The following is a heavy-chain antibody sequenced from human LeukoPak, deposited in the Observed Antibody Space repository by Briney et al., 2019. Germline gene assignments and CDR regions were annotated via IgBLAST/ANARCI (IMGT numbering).Heavy chain of an antibody. CDR1: GYSSTSYG. D-gene: IGHD6-19*01. CDR3: AHSPSSGWYAWFDP. J-gene: IGHJ5*02. Sequence: GASVKVSCKTSGYSSTSYGISWVRQAPGRGLEWMGWISAYNGNTKYAQKFQDRVTMTTDTPTYTAHMELRSLTSDDTAVYYCAHSPSSGWYAWFDPWGQGTLVAVSS. CDR2: ISAYNGNT. V-gene: IGHV1-18*01.